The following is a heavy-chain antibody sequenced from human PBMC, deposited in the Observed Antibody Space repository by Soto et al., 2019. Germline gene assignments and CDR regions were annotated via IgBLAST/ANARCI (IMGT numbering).Heavy chain of an antibody. Sequence: QVQLVESGGGVVQPGRSLRLSCQTSGFSFSSYAMHWVRQAPGKGLEWVGVISYDGSHKFYGESVKGRFTISRDNSKNTLYLQMPGLTTDDTGVYYCAKVAGVATGGTVGGLDPWGQGTLVTVSS. J-gene: IGHJ5*02. D-gene: IGHD6-13*01. CDR3: AKVAGVATGGTVGGLDP. CDR2: ISYDGSHK. CDR1: GFSFSSYA. V-gene: IGHV3-30*18.